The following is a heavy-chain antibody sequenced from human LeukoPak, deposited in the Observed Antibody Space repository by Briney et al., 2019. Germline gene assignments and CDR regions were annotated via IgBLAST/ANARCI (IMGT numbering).Heavy chain of an antibody. CDR3: AHTEVMVVAATVFFDY. J-gene: IGHJ4*02. CDR1: GFSLSTSGVG. D-gene: IGHD2-15*01. Sequence: KASGPALVKPTQTLTLTCTFSGFSLSTSGVGVGWIRQPPGKALEWLALIYWDDDKRYSPSLKSRLTITKDTSKNQVVLTMTNMDPVDTATYYCAHTEVMVVAATVFFDYWGQGTLVTVSS. CDR2: IYWDDDK. V-gene: IGHV2-5*02.